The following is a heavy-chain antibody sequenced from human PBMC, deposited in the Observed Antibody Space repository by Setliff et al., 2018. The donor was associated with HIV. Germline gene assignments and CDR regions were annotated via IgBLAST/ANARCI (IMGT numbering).Heavy chain of an antibody. V-gene: IGHV4-31*03. D-gene: IGHD6-25*01. Sequence: TLSLTCTVSGGSINSGEYYWSWSRQRPGKGLEWIGYIYNTGDAYYNPPLKGRVTISIDTSKNQFSLRLTSVTAADTAVYYCARWYTTGRGWFDPWGQGTLVTVSS. CDR3: ARWYTTGRGWFDP. J-gene: IGHJ5*02. CDR1: GGSINSGEYY. CDR2: IYNTGDA.